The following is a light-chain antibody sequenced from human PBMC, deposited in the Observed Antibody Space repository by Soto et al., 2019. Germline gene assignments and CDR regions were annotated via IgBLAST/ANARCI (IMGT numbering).Light chain of an antibody. CDR3: CSYAVSSPPSYV. CDR1: SSDVGKYNL. CDR2: EGS. Sequence: QSALTQPASVSGSPGQSITISCTGTSSDVGKYNLVSWYQQHPGKAPKLIIYEGSKRPSGVSNRFSASKSGNTASLTVSGLQAEDEADYYCCSYAVSSPPSYVFGTGTKLTVL. V-gene: IGLV2-23*01. J-gene: IGLJ1*01.